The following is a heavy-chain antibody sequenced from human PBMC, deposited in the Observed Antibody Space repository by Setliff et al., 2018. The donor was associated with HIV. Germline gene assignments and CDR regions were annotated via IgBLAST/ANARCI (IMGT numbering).Heavy chain of an antibody. CDR2: ISDSENI. V-gene: IGHV4-39*01. CDR3: ARLRYYDILTGYAFDY. J-gene: IGHJ4*02. D-gene: IGHD3-9*01. Sequence: SETLSLTCTVSGGYISGSSHYWGWIRQPPGKGLEWIGSISDSENIYYNPSLKSRVTISADTSKKQFSLKLSSVTAADTAVYYCARLRYYDILTGYAFDYWGQGTLVTVSS. CDR1: GGYISGSSHY.